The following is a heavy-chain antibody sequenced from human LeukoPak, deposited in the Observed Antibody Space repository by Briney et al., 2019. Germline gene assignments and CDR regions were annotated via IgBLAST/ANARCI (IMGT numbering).Heavy chain of an antibody. CDR2: IYYSGST. J-gene: IGHJ5*01. V-gene: IGHV4-39*01. CDR1: GGSISSYY. Sequence: SETLSLTCTVSGGSISSYYWGWIRQPPGKGLEYIGSIYYSGSTYYNPSLKSRVTISIDTSKNQFSLRLSSVTATDTAVYYCARLNSGWFDYWGQGTLVTVSS. D-gene: IGHD6-19*01. CDR3: ARLNSGWFDY.